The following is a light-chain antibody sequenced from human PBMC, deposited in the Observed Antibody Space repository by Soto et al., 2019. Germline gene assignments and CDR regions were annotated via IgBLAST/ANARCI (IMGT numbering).Light chain of an antibody. V-gene: IGKV3-20*01. CDR1: QSVSSY. Sequence: IVLTQSPATLSLSPGERATLSCRASQSVSSYLAWYQHKPGQAPSLLLYHASNRATGIPDRFSGSGSGTDFTLTISRLEPEDFAVYYCQQYGSSGTFGQGTKVDIK. J-gene: IGKJ1*01. CDR2: HAS. CDR3: QQYGSSGT.